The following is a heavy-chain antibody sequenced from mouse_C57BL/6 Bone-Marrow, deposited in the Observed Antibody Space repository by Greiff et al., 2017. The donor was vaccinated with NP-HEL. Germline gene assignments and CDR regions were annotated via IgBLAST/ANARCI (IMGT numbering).Heavy chain of an antibody. CDR3: ARRLYGSTMDY. D-gene: IGHD1-1*01. V-gene: IGHV5-17*01. CDR2: ISSGSSTI. J-gene: IGHJ4*01. Sequence: EVMLVESGGGLVKPGGSLKLSCAASGFTFSDYGMHWVRQAPEQGLEWVAYISSGSSTIYYADTVKGRFTISRDNAKNTLFLQMTSLRSEDTAMYYCARRLYGSTMDYWGQGTSVTVSS. CDR1: GFTFSDYG.